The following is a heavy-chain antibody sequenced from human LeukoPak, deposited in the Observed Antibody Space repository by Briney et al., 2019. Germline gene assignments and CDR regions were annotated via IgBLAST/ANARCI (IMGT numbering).Heavy chain of an antibody. Sequence: GGSLRLSCAASGFTFTFYAMHWVRQAPGTGLEWVAVIAYDGSNKYYADSVKGRFTISRDNSNNTLYLQMNSLRAEDTAVYYCAKEKRVVGLAEHDAFDIWGQGTMVTVSS. V-gene: IGHV3-30*18. CDR2: IAYDGSNK. CDR3: AKEKRVVGLAEHDAFDI. J-gene: IGHJ3*02. CDR1: GFTFTFYA.